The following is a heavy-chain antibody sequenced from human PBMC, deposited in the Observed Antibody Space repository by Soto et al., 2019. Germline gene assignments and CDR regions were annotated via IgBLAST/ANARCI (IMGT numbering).Heavy chain of an antibody. CDR3: GRDWTHYDSSGPGDY. Sequence: AASVKVSCKASGYTFTIYPMHWVRQAPGQGLEWMGWINAGNGDTKYSQKFQGRVTITRDTSASTAYMELSSLRSEDTAVYYCGRDWTHYDSSGPGDYWGQGTLVTVSS. CDR2: INAGNGDT. J-gene: IGHJ4*02. D-gene: IGHD3-22*01. V-gene: IGHV1-3*01. CDR1: GYTFTIYP.